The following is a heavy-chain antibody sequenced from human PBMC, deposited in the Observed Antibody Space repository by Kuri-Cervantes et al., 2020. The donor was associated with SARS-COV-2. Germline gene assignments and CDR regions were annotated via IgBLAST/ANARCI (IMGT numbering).Heavy chain of an antibody. Sequence: SGPTLVKNTATLTLTCTFSGFSLSARGVGVGWIRQTPGKALEWLALIYWHDDKRYSPSLQNRLTITKDSSKNQVVLTLTNMDPVDTATYYCAHTFGVEEFTIVGVIISCPLYYWGQGTLVTVSS. CDR1: GFSLSARGVG. CDR2: IYWHDDK. CDR3: AHTFGVEEFTIVGVIISCPLYY. D-gene: IGHD3-3*01. V-gene: IGHV2-5*01. J-gene: IGHJ4*02.